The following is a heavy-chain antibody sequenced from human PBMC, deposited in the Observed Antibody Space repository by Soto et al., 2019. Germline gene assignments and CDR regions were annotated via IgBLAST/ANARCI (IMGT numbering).Heavy chain of an antibody. CDR3: ATLPSAVIREGYYMDV. D-gene: IGHD3-22*01. CDR1: GGSFSGYY. CDR2: INHSGST. J-gene: IGHJ6*03. V-gene: IGHV4-34*01. Sequence: SETLSLTCAVYGGSFSGYYWSWIRQPPGKGLEWIGEINHSGSTNYNPSLKSRVTISVDTSKNQFSLKLSSVTAADTAVYYCATLPSAVIREGYYMDVWGKGTTVTVSS.